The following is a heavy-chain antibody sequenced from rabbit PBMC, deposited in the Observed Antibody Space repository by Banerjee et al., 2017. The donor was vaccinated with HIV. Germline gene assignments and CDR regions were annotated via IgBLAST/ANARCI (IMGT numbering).Heavy chain of an antibody. D-gene: IGHD1-1*01. V-gene: IGHV1S47*01. Sequence: QEQLVESGGGLVQPGGSLKLSCKASGFDFRTYGVSWVRQAPGKGLEWIGYIDLDFGNRFYATWVNGRFTISSQNTQNTVSLQMNSLTAADTATYFCVRDASSSGYHDDWLDLWGPGTLVTVS. CDR2: IDLDFGNR. CDR1: GFDFRTYG. J-gene: IGHJ5*01. CDR3: VRDASSSGYHDDWLDL.